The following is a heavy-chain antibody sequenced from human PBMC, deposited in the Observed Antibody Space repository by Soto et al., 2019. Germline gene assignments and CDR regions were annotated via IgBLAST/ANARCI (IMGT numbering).Heavy chain of an antibody. V-gene: IGHV4-34*01. D-gene: IGHD3-3*01. CDR2: INHSGST. J-gene: IGHJ6*02. CDR1: GGSFSGYY. CDR3: ARGESYYDFWSGYHYYGMDV. Sequence: NPSETLSLTCAVYGGSFSGYYWSWIRQPPGKGLEWIGEINHSGSTNYNPSLKSRVTISVDTSKNQFSLKLSSVTAADTAVYYCARGESYYDFWSGYHYYGMDVWGQGTTVTVS.